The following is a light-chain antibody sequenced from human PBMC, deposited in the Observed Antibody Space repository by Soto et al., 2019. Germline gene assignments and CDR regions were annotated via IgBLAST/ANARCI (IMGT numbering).Light chain of an antibody. J-gene: IGKJ1*01. Sequence: EIVMTQSPATLSVSPGERATLSCRASQSVSSNLAWYQQKVGQAPRVLIYDASTRATRIPGRCSGSGSGTEFTLTISSLQSEDFAVSYCQQYNNWPETFGQGTKVEIK. CDR3: QQYNNWPET. CDR2: DAS. CDR1: QSVSSN. V-gene: IGKV3-15*01.